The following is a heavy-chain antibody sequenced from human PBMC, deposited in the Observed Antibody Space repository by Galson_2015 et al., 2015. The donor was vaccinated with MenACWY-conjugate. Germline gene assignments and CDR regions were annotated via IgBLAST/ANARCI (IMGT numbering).Heavy chain of an antibody. CDR3: AKDVYMDV. CDR1: GFTFRQYA. J-gene: IGHJ6*03. Sequence: SLRLSCAVSGFTFRQYAMIWVRQAPGTGLEWVAIISDSGAATHYIDSVKGRFTISRDNSKNTLYLQMSRLRAEDTALYYCAKDVYMDVWGKGTTVSVSS. CDR2: ISDSGAAT. V-gene: IGHV3-23*01.